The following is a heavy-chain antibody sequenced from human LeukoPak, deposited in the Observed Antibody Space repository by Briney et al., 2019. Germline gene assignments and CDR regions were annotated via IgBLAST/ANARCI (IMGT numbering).Heavy chain of an antibody. V-gene: IGHV2-5*02. CDR1: GLSLSTSGVG. CDR3: AHSGVVVPVKIYYFDY. D-gene: IGHD2-2*01. Sequence: SGPTLVNPTQTLTLTCTFSGLSLSTSGVGVGWIRQPPGKALEWLALIYWDDDKRYSPSLKSRLTITKDTSKNQVVLTMTNMDPVDTATYYCAHSGVVVPVKIYYFDYWGQGTLVTVSS. CDR2: IYWDDDK. J-gene: IGHJ4*02.